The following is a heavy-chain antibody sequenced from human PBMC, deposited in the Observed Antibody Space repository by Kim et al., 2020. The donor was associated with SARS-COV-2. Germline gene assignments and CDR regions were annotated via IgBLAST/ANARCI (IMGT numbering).Heavy chain of an antibody. CDR1: GGSISSGGYY. J-gene: IGHJ2*01. CDR3: ARSPPRYCSGGSCYPNWYFDL. CDR2: IYYSGST. Sequence: SETLSLTCTVSGGSISSGGYYWSWIRQHPGKGLEWIGYIYYSGSTYYNPSLKSRVTISVDTSKNQFSLKLSSVTAADTAVYYCARSPPRYCSGGSCYPNWYFDLWGRATLVTVSS. D-gene: IGHD2-15*01. V-gene: IGHV4-31*03.